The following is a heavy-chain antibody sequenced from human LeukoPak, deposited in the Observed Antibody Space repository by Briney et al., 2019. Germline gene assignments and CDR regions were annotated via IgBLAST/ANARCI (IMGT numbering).Heavy chain of an antibody. CDR1: GGSFSGYY. Sequence: ASETLSLTCAVYGGSFSGYYWSWIRQPPGKGLEWIGEINHSGSTNYNPSLKSRVTISVDTSKNQFSLKLSSVTAADTAVYYCARSRVSSSPDDNWFDPWGQGTLVTVSS. V-gene: IGHV4-34*01. CDR2: INHSGST. D-gene: IGHD6-13*01. J-gene: IGHJ5*02. CDR3: ARSRVSSSPDDNWFDP.